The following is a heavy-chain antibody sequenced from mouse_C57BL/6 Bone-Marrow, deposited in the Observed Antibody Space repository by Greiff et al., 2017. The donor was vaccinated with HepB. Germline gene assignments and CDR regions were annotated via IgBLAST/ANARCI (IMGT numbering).Heavy chain of an antibody. CDR3: AREDITTVVPNAMDY. CDR2: ISDGGSYT. D-gene: IGHD1-1*01. Sequence: EVQGVESGGGLVKPGGSLKLSCAASGFTFSSYAMSWVRQTPEKRLEWVATISDGGSYTYYPDNVKGRFTISRDNAKNNLYLQMSHLKSEDTAMYYCAREDITTVVPNAMDYWGQGTSVTVSS. CDR1: GFTFSSYA. J-gene: IGHJ4*01. V-gene: IGHV5-4*01.